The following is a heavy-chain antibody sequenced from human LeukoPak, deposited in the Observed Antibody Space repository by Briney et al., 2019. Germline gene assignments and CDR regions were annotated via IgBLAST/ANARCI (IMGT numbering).Heavy chain of an antibody. J-gene: IGHJ4*02. D-gene: IGHD4-17*01. CDR3: ARNLRGMTTVTTTGY. CDR1: GYTFTGYY. Sequence: ASVKVSCKASGYTFTGYYMHWVRQAPGQGLEWMGWINPNSGGTNYAQKFQGRVTMTRDTSISTAYTELSRLRSDDTAVYYCARNLRGMTTVTTTGYWGQGTLVTVSS. V-gene: IGHV1-2*02. CDR2: INPNSGGT.